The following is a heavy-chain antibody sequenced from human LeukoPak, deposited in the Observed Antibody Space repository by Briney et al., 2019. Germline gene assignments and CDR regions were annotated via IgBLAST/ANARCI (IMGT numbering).Heavy chain of an antibody. CDR3: AKDRGYSYGYGWFDP. D-gene: IGHD5-18*01. Sequence: GGSLRLSCPASGFTFDDYAMHWVRQAAGKGLEWVSGISWNSGSIGYADCVKGRFTLYRDNARNSLYLQMNSLRAEDTDLYYCAKDRGYSYGYGWFDPWGQGSMVAVSS. J-gene: IGHJ5*02. V-gene: IGHV3-9*01. CDR1: GFTFDDYA. CDR2: ISWNSGSI.